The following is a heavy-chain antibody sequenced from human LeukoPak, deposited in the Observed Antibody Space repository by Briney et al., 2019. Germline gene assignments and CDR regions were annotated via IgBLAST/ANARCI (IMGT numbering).Heavy chain of an antibody. D-gene: IGHD3-3*01. CDR3: AKIRVLRFLEWLSD. Sequence: PGGSLRLTCAASGFTFSSDAMSWVRQAPGKGLEWVSAISGSGGSTYYADSVKGRFTISRDNSKNTLYLQMNSLRAEDTAVYYCAKIRVLRFLEWLSDWGQGTLVTVSS. CDR1: GFTFSSDA. V-gene: IGHV3-23*01. CDR2: ISGSGGST. J-gene: IGHJ4*02.